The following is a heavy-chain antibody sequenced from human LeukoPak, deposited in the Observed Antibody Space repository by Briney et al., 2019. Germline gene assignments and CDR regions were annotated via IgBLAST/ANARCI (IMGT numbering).Heavy chain of an antibody. Sequence: GRSLRLSCAASGFTFDDYAMHWVRQAPGKGLEWVSGISWNSGSKGYADSVKGRFTISRDNAKNSLYLQMNSLRAEDTALYYCAKDTNGALGYSSGWLPDYWGQGTLVTVSS. V-gene: IGHV3-9*01. CDR1: GFTFDDYA. D-gene: IGHD6-19*01. CDR3: AKDTNGALGYSSGWLPDY. CDR2: ISWNSGSK. J-gene: IGHJ4*02.